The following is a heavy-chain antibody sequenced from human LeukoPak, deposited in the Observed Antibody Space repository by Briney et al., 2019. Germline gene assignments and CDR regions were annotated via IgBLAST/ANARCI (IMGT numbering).Heavy chain of an antibody. V-gene: IGHV3-48*03. CDR1: GFIFSSYE. CDR2: ITGSGTTI. D-gene: IGHD3-10*02. J-gene: IGHJ6*04. CDR3: AELGITMIGGV. Sequence: GGSLRLSCAASGFIFSSYEMNWVRQAPGKGLEWVAYITGSGTTIYYADSVKGRFTISRDNAKNSLYLQMNSLRAEDTAVYYCAELGITMIGGVWGKGTTVTISS.